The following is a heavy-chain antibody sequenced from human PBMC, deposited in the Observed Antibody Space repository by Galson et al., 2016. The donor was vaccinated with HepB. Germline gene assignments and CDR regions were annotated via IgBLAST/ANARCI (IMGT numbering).Heavy chain of an antibody. CDR3: ARPNYSFSRIDY. V-gene: IGHV4-39*01. D-gene: IGHD3-3*01. J-gene: IGHJ4*02. CDR1: GVSISSSRFY. CDR2: IFYSGNT. Sequence: LSLTCTVSGVSISSSRFYWGWLRQPPGKGLEWIGSIFYSGNTYYNPSLKSRVSISVDTSQHQFSLKLSSVTAADTAMYYCARPNYSFSRIDYWGQGTLVTVSS.